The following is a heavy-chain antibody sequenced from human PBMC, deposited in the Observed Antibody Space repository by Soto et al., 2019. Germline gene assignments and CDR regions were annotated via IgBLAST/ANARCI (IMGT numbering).Heavy chain of an antibody. D-gene: IGHD3-10*01. CDR3: AKAYGSGTLCLDV. J-gene: IGHJ6*04. V-gene: IGHV3-23*01. CDR1: GFAFNSYA. CDR2: ITGTSFST. Sequence: EDLLLESGGGLVQPGGSLRLSCAASGFAFNSYAMTWVRQTPGKGLEWVATITGTSFSTNYADSVKGRFTISRDNSNNTLYLHMNSLRADDTAVYYCAKAYGSGTLCLDVWGKGAAVTVSS.